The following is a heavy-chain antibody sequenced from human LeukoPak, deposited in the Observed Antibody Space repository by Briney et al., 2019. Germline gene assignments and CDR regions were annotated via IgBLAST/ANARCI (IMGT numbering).Heavy chain of an antibody. CDR2: IYTTGRT. V-gene: IGHV4-4*07. CDR1: GGSLNNYF. D-gene: IGHD2-15*01. CDR3: ARGGGTGGKFDC. J-gene: IGHJ4*02. Sequence: PSETLSLTCAASGGSLNNYFWTWIRQPAGKGLEWIGRIYTTGRTNYNPSLESRVTMSLDTSKNQFSLKVNSVTAADTAVYYCARGGGTGGKFDCWGQGTLVIVSS.